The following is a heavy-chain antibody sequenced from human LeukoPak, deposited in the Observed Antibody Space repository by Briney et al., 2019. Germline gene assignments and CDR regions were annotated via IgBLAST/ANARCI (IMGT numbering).Heavy chain of an antibody. CDR1: GFTFSSYG. J-gene: IGHJ4*02. V-gene: IGHV3-33*06. CDR2: IWYDGSNK. Sequence: GGSLRLSCAASGFTFSSYGMHWVRQAPGKGLEWVAVIWYDGSNKYYADSVKGGFTISRDNSKNTLYLQMNSLRAEDTAVYYCAKDLVLRRGYSYGYFDYWGQGTLVTVSS. CDR3: AKDLVLRRGYSYGYFDY. D-gene: IGHD5-18*01.